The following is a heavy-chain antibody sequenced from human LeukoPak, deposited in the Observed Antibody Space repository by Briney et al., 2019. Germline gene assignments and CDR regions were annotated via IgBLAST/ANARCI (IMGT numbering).Heavy chain of an antibody. D-gene: IGHD3-10*01. CDR1: GFTFSSYE. J-gene: IGHJ5*02. Sequence: PGGSLRLSCAASGFTFSSYEMNWVRQAPGKGLEWVSYISSSGTSYIYYADSVKGRFTISRDNAKNSLYLQMNSLRAEDTAVYYCARAGNYYGRHTNWFDPWGQGTLVTVSS. CDR2: ISSSGTSYI. CDR3: ARAGNYYGRHTNWFDP. V-gene: IGHV3-48*03.